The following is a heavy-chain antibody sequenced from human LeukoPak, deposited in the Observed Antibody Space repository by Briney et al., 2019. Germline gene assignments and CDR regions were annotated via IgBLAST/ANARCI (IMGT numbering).Heavy chain of an antibody. J-gene: IGHJ3*02. D-gene: IGHD3-22*01. Sequence: PGGSLRPSCAASGFTVSSNYMSWVRQAPGKGLEWVSVIYSGGSTYYADSVKGRFTISRDNSKNTLYPQMNSLRAEDTAVYYCARGPYYDSSGYEAYDAFDIWGQGTMVTVSS. CDR2: IYSGGST. CDR3: ARGPYYDSSGYEAYDAFDI. CDR1: GFTVSSNY. V-gene: IGHV3-53*01.